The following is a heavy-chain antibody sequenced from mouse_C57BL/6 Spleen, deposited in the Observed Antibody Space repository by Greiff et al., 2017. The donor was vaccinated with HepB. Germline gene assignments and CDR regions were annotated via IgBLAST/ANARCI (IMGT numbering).Heavy chain of an antibody. J-gene: IGHJ3*01. V-gene: IGHV1-81*01. Sequence: VKLMESGAELARPGASVKLSCKASGYTFTSYGISWVKQRTGQGLEWIGEIYPRSGNTYYNEKFKGKATLTADKSSSTAYMELRSLTSEDSAVYFCARRDVAYWGQGTLVTVSA. CDR1: GYTFTSYG. CDR2: IYPRSGNT. CDR3: ARRDVAY.